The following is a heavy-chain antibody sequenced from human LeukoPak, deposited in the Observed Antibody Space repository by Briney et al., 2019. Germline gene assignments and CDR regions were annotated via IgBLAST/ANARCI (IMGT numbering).Heavy chain of an antibody. CDR3: ARGSGWVDY. CDR1: GFTFSGYW. Sequence: GGSLRLSCAASGFTFSGYWMTWVRQAPGKGLEWVANIKEDGSEQYYVDSVKGRFTISRDNAKNSVYLQMDSLRAEDTAVYYCARGSGWVDYWGQGTLVTVSS. D-gene: IGHD6-19*01. V-gene: IGHV3-7*03. CDR2: IKEDGSEQ. J-gene: IGHJ4*02.